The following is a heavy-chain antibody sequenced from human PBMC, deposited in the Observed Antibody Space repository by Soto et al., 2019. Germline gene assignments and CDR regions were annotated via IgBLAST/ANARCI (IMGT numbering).Heavy chain of an antibody. CDR2: LYDVDGT. J-gene: IGHJ3*01. D-gene: IGHD1-1*01. CDR3: ASWHEREHAYDV. V-gene: IGHV3-66*01. Sequence: VELVESGGGLVKPGGSLRLSCAASGFTFSVYSIAWVRQAPGKGLEWVSALYDVDGTYYADSVKGRFTTSRDSSKTTVYLQMNGLRPDDTAVYYCASWHEREHAYDVWGQGTTVTVSS. CDR1: GFTFSVYS.